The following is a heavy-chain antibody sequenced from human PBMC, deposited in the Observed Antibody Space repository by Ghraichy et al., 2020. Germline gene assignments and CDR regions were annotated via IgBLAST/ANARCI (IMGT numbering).Heavy chain of an antibody. CDR3: ARWGAVAGRSSYYYGMDV. D-gene: IGHD6-19*01. Sequence: ASVKVSCKASGYTFTSYDINWVRQATGQGLEWMGWMNPNSGNTGYAQKFQGRVTMTRNTSISTAYMELSSLRSEDTAVYYCARWGAVAGRSSYYYGMDVWGQGTTVTVSS. CDR2: MNPNSGNT. V-gene: IGHV1-8*01. CDR1: GYTFTSYD. J-gene: IGHJ6*02.